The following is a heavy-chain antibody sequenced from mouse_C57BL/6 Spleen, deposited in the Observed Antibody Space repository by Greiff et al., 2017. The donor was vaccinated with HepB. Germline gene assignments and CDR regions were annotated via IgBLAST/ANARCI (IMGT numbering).Heavy chain of an antibody. V-gene: IGHV1-15*01. CDR2: IDPETGGT. CDR3: TRRIYYGNFAWFAY. J-gene: IGHJ3*01. D-gene: IGHD2-1*01. CDR1: GYTFTDYE. Sequence: VKLMESGAELVRPGASVTLSCKASGYTFTDYEMHWVKQTPVHGLEWIGAIDPETGGTAYNQKFKGKAILTADKSSSTAYMELRSLTSEDSAVYYCTRRIYYGNFAWFAYWGQGTLVTVSA.